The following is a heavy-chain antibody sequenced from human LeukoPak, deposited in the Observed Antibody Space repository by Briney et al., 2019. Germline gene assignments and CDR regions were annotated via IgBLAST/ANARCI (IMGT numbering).Heavy chain of an antibody. CDR3: ARVRYFDWIFDY. D-gene: IGHD3-9*01. Sequence: SETLSLTCAVYGGSFSGYYWSWIRQPPGKGLEWIGEINHSGSTNYNPSLKSRVTISVDTSKNQFSLKLSSVTAADTAVYYCARVRYFDWIFDYWGQGTLVTVSS. CDR1: GGSFSGYY. CDR2: INHSGST. V-gene: IGHV4-34*01. J-gene: IGHJ4*02.